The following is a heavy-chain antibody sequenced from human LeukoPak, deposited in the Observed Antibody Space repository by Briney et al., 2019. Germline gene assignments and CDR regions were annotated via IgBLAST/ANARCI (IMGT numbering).Heavy chain of an antibody. V-gene: IGHV4-4*02. J-gene: IGHJ6*02. D-gene: IGHD3-3*02. CDR2: IYHSGTT. CDR1: GGSISNGNW. Sequence: PSGTLSLTCAVSGGSISNGNWWSWVRQPPGKGLEWLGEIYHSGTTHYHPSLKSRVTISVDKSENQFSLKLSSVTAADTAGYYCARHRRSVFDYGMDVWGQGTTVTVSS. CDR3: ARHRRSVFDYGMDV.